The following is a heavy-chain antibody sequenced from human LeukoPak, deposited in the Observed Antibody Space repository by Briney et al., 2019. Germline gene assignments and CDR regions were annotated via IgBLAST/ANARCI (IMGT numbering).Heavy chain of an antibody. CDR2: IWYDGSNK. V-gene: IGHV3-33*01. CDR1: GFTFSNYG. Sequence: GGSLRLSYAAYGFTFSNYGMHWVRQAPGKGLEWVAVIWYDGSNKYYADSVKGRFTISRDNSKNTLYLQMNTLRAEDTAVYYCARETGFYWGQGTLVTVSS. J-gene: IGHJ4*02. D-gene: IGHD1-14*01. CDR3: ARETGFY.